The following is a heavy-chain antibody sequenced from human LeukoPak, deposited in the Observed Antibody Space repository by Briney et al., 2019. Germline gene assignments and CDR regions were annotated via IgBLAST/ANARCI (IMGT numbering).Heavy chain of an antibody. V-gene: IGHV3-66*01. CDR2: IYGSSRT. J-gene: IGHJ4*02. Sequence: GGSLRLSCAGTGCIVSSNYMSWVRQAAGKGLEWVSVIYGSSRTYYADSVKGRFTISRDNAKNSLYLQMNNLRAEDTAVYYCARDLSGPSLYWGQGTLVTVSS. D-gene: IGHD2-15*01. CDR3: ARDLSGPSLY. CDR1: GCIVSSNY.